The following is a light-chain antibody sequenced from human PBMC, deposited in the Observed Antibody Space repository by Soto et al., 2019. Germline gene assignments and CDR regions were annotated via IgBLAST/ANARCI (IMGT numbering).Light chain of an antibody. CDR1: SSNIWAGYD. Sequence: QAVVTTPPSVSGAPGQRVTISCTGSSSNIWAGYDVHWYQQLPGTAPKLLIYGNSNRPSGVPDRFSGSKSGTSASLAITGLQAEDEADYYCQSYDSSLSGFYVFGPGTKLTVL. CDR3: QSYDSSLSGFYV. CDR2: GNS. V-gene: IGLV1-40*01. J-gene: IGLJ1*01.